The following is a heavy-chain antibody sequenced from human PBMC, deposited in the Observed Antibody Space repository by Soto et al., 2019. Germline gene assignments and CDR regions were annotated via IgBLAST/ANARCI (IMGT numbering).Heavy chain of an antibody. CDR2: ISADNGNT. Sequence: QVQLVQSGGEVKKPGASVKVSCKASGYTFTSYDISWVRQAPGQGLEWMGWISADNGNTIYAQKVQGRVTMTTDTTTSTAYMELRSLRSDDTAVYYCARYITATSTRWLDPWGQGTLVTVSS. D-gene: IGHD6-13*01. J-gene: IGHJ5*02. CDR1: GYTFTSYD. CDR3: ARYITATSTRWLDP. V-gene: IGHV1-18*04.